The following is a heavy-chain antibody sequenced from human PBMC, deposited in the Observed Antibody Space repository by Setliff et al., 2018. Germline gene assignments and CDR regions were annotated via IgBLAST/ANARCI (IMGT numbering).Heavy chain of an antibody. CDR1: GFTFSDYY. CDR3: ARDVYDFRTGLADP. V-gene: IGHV3-11*04. Sequence: GGSLRLSCAASGFTFSDYYMAWIHQAPGKGLAWVSHISISGNSIYSADSLKGRFTISRDNAKNSLYLQMNSLRAEDTAVYYCARDVYDFRTGLADPWGQGTLVTVSS. D-gene: IGHD3-3*01. J-gene: IGHJ5*02. CDR2: ISISGNSI.